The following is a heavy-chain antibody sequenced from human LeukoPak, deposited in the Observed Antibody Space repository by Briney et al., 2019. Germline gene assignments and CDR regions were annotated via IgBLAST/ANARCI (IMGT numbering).Heavy chain of an antibody. V-gene: IGHV4-39*01. J-gene: IGHJ4*02. CDR2: IFYSGNT. Sequence: SETLSLTCFVSGGSISTNSYYWGWVRQPPGKGLEWIGSIFYSGNTYYNPSFRSRVSISVDTSKNQFSLKIFSVTAVDTAVYYCARVDIFTVPSANFDCWGQGTLVTVSS. CDR1: GGSISTNSYY. CDR3: ARVDIFTVPSANFDC. D-gene: IGHD3-9*01.